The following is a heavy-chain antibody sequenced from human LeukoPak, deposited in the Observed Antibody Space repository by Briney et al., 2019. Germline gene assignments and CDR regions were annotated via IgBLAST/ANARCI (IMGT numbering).Heavy chain of an antibody. V-gene: IGHV1-69*04. J-gene: IGHJ4*02. Sequence: ASVKVSCKASGGTFSSYAISWVRQAPGQGLEWMGRIIPILGIANYAQKFQGRVTITADKSTSTAYMELSSLRSEDTAVYYCARAGLIAVAGSYFDYWGQGTLVTVSS. D-gene: IGHD6-19*01. CDR1: GGTFSSYA. CDR3: ARAGLIAVAGSYFDY. CDR2: IIPILGIA.